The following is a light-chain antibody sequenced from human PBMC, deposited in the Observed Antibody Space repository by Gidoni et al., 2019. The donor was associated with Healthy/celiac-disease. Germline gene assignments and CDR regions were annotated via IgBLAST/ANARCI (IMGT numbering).Light chain of an antibody. J-gene: IGLJ2*01. CDR2: EVS. Sequence: QSALTQPASVSVSPGKSITISCTGTNGDVGSYNLVSWYQQHPGNAPKLMIYEVSKRPSGVSNRFSGAKSGNTASLTISGIQAEDEADYYCCSYAGSSTHVVFGGGTKLTVL. CDR1: NGDVGSYNL. CDR3: CSYAGSSTHVV. V-gene: IGLV2-23*02.